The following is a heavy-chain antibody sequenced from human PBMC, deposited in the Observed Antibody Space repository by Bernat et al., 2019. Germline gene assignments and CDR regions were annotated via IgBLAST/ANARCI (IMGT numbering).Heavy chain of an antibody. CDR2: IYYSGST. CDR1: GGSISSSSYY. J-gene: IGHJ2*01. D-gene: IGHD6-13*01. V-gene: IGHV4-39*01. Sequence: QLQLQESGPGLVKPSETLSLTCTVSGGSISSSSYYWGWIRQPPGKGLEWIGSIYYSGSTYYNPSLKSRVTISVATSTTQFSLKLRSVTAADTALYYCARYSSSLYGYGRWYFDLWGRGTLVTVSS. CDR3: ARYSSSLYGYGRWYFDL.